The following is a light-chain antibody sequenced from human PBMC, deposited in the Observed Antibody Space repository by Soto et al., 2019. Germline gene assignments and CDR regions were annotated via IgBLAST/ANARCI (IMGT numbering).Light chain of an antibody. V-gene: IGKV4-1*01. CDR3: QQYYLTPYT. CDR1: QTVLYDSNDKNY. Sequence: DIVMTQSPDSLAVSLGERATINCKSSQTVLYDSNDKNYLAWYRQKPGQPPAVLIYWASTRASGVPDRISASWSGTDFTLTISGLQAEDVAFYFCQQYYLTPYTFGRGTKLEI. J-gene: IGKJ2*01. CDR2: WAS.